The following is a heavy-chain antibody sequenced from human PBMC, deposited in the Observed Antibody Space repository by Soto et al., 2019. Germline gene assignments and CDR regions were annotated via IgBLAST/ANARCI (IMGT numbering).Heavy chain of an antibody. D-gene: IGHD3-10*01. Sequence: PGGSLRLSCAAFGFTFSSYGMHWVRQSPGKGLEWVAVIWFDGSNKYYADSVKGRFTVSRDNSKNTLYLQMSSLRAEDTAVYYCGKVSSPVLVSGGVDYFDSWGQGTLVTVSS. V-gene: IGHV3-33*06. J-gene: IGHJ4*02. CDR2: IWFDGSNK. CDR3: GKVSSPVLVSGGVDYFDS. CDR1: GFTFSSYG.